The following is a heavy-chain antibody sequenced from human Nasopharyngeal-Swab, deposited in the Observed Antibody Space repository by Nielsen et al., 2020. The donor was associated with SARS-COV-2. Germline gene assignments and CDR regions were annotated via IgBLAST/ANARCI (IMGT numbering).Heavy chain of an antibody. V-gene: IGHV3-23*03. CDR1: GFTFSSYA. D-gene: IGHD6-19*01. CDR2: IYSGGSSI. Sequence: GESLKISCAASGFTFSSYAMSWVRQAPGKGLEWVSVIYSGGSSIYYADSVKGRFTISRDNSKNTLYLQMNSLRAEDTAVYYCAKGEWLPSYYFDYWGQGTLVTVSS. CDR3: AKGEWLPSYYFDY. J-gene: IGHJ4*02.